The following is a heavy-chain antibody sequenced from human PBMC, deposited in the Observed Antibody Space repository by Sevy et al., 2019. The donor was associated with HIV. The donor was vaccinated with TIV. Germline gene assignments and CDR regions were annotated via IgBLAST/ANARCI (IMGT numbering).Heavy chain of an antibody. D-gene: IGHD6-19*01. V-gene: IGHV3-15*01. J-gene: IGHJ6*02. Sequence: GGSLRLSYAASGFTFSNAWMSWVRQAPGKGLEWVGRIKSKTDGGTTDYAAPVKGRFTISRDDSKNTLYLQMNSLKTEDTAVYYCTTIAVATYGMDVWGQGTTVTVSS. CDR3: TTIAVATYGMDV. CDR1: GFTFSNAW. CDR2: IKSKTDGGTT.